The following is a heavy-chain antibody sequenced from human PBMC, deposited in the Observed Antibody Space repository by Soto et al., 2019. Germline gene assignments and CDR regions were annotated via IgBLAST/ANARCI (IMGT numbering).Heavy chain of an antibody. CDR1: GYTLTELS. CDR3: ATENEDYSSRPFDY. D-gene: IGHD4-4*01. CDR2: FDPEDGET. J-gene: IGHJ4*02. Sequence: ASVKVSCKVSGYTLTELSMHWVRQAPGKGLEWMGGFDPEDGETIYAQKFQGRVTMTEDTSTDTAYMELSSLRSEDTAVYYCATENEDYSSRPFDYWGEGTLVTVYS. V-gene: IGHV1-24*01.